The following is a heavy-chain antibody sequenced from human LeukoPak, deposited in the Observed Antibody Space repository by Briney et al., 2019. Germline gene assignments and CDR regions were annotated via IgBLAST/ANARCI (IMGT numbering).Heavy chain of an antibody. CDR3: ARHEGIGSGWYC. J-gene: IGHJ4*02. D-gene: IGHD6-19*01. V-gene: IGHV5-51*01. CDR1: GYIFTNYW. Sequence: GESLKISCRVSGYIFTNYWIGWVRQMPGKGLESMGIIYPADSDTTYSPSFQGQVTISADKPISTAYLQWSSLKASDTAMYYCARHEGIGSGWYCWGQGTLVTVSS. CDR2: IYPADSDT.